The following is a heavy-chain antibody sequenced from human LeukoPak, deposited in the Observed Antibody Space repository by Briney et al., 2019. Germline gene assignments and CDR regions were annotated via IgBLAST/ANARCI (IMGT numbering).Heavy chain of an antibody. CDR3: ARAYGSGSSHMANC. V-gene: IGHV3-21*01. J-gene: IGHJ4*02. Sequence: GGSLRLSCAASGFIVSSNYMSWVRQAPGKGREWVSSISGGSTYIYYADSVKGRFTISRDNAENSLYLQMNSLRVEDTGVYYCARAYGSGSSHMANCWGQGTLVTVSS. CDR1: GFIVSSNY. CDR2: ISGGSTYI. D-gene: IGHD3-10*01.